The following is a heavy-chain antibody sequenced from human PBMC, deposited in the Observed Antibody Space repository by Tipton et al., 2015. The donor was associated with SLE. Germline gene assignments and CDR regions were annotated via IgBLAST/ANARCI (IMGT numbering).Heavy chain of an antibody. V-gene: IGHV3-74*01. J-gene: IGHJ4*02. CDR3: ARDRQQSYYFDY. D-gene: IGHD6-13*01. Sequence: SLRLSCAASGFTFSSYWMHWVRQAPGKGLVWVSRINSDGSSTSYADSVKGRFTISRGNAKNTLYLQMNSLRAEDTAVYYCARDRQQSYYFDYWGQGTLVTVSS. CDR1: GFTFSSYW. CDR2: INSDGSST.